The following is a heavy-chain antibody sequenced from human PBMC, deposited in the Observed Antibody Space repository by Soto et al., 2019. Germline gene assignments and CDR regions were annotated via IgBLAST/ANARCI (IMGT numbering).Heavy chain of an antibody. J-gene: IGHJ4*02. CDR1: GFTFSIYA. CDR3: ARDGKRGYDFDY. V-gene: IGHV3-48*01. CDR2: INGGSSYI. D-gene: IGHD1-1*01. Sequence: EVQLVESGGGLVQPGGSLRLSCAASGFTFSIYAMDWVRQAPGKGLEWLSYINGGSSYIFYADSVEGRFTISRDNAKNSLYLHMDSLSTDDTAVYYCARDGKRGYDFDYWGQGTLVTVSS.